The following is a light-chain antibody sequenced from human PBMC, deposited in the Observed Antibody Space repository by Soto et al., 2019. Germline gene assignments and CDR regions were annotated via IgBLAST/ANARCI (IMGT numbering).Light chain of an antibody. J-gene: IGLJ1*01. Sequence: QSVLIQPPSVSGSPGQSVTISCTGTSSDVGYYNLVSWYQQHPGKAPKLIIYEVNKRPSGFSNRFSGSKSGNTASLTISGLQAEDEADYYCCSYAGSTTHYVFGTGTKVTVL. CDR2: EVN. V-gene: IGLV2-23*02. CDR1: SSDVGYYNL. CDR3: CSYAGSTTHYV.